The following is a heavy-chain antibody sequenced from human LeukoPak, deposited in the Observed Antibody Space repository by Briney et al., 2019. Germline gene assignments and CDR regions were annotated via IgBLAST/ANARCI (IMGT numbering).Heavy chain of an antibody. Sequence: SETVSLTCTVSGGSISSYYWSWIRQPPGKGLEWIGYVYFSGSTNYNPSLKSRVTISVDTSKNQFSLKLSSVTAADTAVYYCARANGSGSYFFDYWGQGTLVTVSS. V-gene: IGHV4-59*01. CDR3: ARANGSGSYFFDY. CDR1: GGSISSYY. D-gene: IGHD3-10*01. J-gene: IGHJ4*02. CDR2: VYFSGST.